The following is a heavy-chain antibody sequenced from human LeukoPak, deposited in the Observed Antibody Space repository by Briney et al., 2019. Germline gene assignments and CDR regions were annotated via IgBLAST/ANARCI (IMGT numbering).Heavy chain of an antibody. CDR1: RFTFSSYE. J-gene: IGHJ4*02. CDR2: ISSSGTTI. Sequence: GGSLRLSCAASRFTFSSYEMNWVRQAPGKGLEWVSYISSSGTTIYYADSVKGRFTISRDNAQNSLYLHMNSLRAEDTAVYYCARDHYYDSTFDYWGQGTLVTVSS. V-gene: IGHV3-48*03. CDR3: ARDHYYDSTFDY. D-gene: IGHD3-22*01.